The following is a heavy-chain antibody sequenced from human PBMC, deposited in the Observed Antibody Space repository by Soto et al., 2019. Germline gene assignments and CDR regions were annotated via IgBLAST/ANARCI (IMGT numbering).Heavy chain of an antibody. CDR2: IYYSGST. CDR3: ARSAIAAADAEYFQH. V-gene: IGHV4-31*03. D-gene: IGHD6-13*01. J-gene: IGHJ1*01. CDR1: GGSISSGGYY. Sequence: QVQLQESGPGLVKPSQTLSLTCTVSGGSISSGGYYWSWIRQHPGKGLEWIEYIYYSGSTYYNPSLKSRVTISVDTSKNQFSLKLSSVTAADTAVYYCARSAIAAADAEYFQHWGQGTLVTVSS.